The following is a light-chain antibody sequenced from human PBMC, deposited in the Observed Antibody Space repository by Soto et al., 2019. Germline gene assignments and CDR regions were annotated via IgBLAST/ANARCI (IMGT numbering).Light chain of an antibody. V-gene: IGKV3-11*01. J-gene: IGKJ4*01. CDR1: QSVASY. CDR3: QQRSHRPPFT. CDR2: DAS. Sequence: EIVLTQSPATLSLSPGERATLSCRASQSVASYLAWYQQKPGQAPRLLIYDASNRVTGIPARFSGSGSGTDFTLTISSLESEDFAVYYCQQRSHRPPFTFGGGTKVEIK.